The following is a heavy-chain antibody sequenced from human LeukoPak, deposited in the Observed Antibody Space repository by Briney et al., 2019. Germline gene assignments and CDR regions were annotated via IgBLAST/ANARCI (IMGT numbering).Heavy chain of an antibody. CDR2: ISVRAATI. Sequence: GGSLRLSCAASGFDLGHYEVNWVRQAPGEGLEWIAHISVRAATIYYGDSVKGRFTISRDNAKNSLYLQMNSLRAEDTAVYYCAREEDTMVRGVRAYYYGMDVWGQGTTVTVSS. J-gene: IGHJ6*02. CDR3: AREEDTMVRGVRAYYYGMDV. V-gene: IGHV3-48*03. CDR1: GFDLGHYE. D-gene: IGHD3-10*01.